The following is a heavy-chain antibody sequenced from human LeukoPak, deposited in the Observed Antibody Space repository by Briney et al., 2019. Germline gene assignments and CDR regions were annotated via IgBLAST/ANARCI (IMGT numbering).Heavy chain of an antibody. V-gene: IGHV3-48*01. Sequence: GGSLRLSCTASGFTFSINYMAWVRQAPGKGLEWVSYISSSSSTIYYADSVKGRFTISRDNAKNSLYLQMNSLRAEDTAVYYCARDLVQYYYDLPAIDYWGQGTLVTVSS. D-gene: IGHD3-22*01. CDR1: GFTFSINY. J-gene: IGHJ4*02. CDR2: ISSSSSTI. CDR3: ARDLVQYYYDLPAIDY.